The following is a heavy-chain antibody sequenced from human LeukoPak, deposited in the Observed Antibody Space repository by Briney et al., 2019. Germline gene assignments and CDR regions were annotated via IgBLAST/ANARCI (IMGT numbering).Heavy chain of an antibody. V-gene: IGHV3-21*04. D-gene: IGHD2-15*01. Sequence: PGGSLRLSCAASGFTFSSYSMNWVRQAPGKGLEWVSSISSSSSYIYYADSVKGRFTISRDNAKNSLYLQMNSLRAEDTALYYCARVARIRGPDYYYYYMDVWGKGTTVTVSS. CDR3: ARVARIRGPDYYYYYMDV. CDR1: GFTFSSYS. CDR2: ISSSSSYI. J-gene: IGHJ6*03.